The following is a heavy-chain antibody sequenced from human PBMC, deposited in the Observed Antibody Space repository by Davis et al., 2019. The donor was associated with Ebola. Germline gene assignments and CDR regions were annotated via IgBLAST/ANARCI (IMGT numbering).Heavy chain of an antibody. CDR3: AREGRSPVEVDV. Sequence: SVKVSCKASGGTFSSYAISWVRQAPGQGLEWMGRIIPILGIANYAQKFQGRVTITADKSTSTAYMELSSLRSEDTAVYYCAREGRSPVEVDVWGQGTTVTVSS. D-gene: IGHD3-3*01. J-gene: IGHJ6*02. CDR2: IIPILGIA. V-gene: IGHV1-69*04. CDR1: GGTFSSYA.